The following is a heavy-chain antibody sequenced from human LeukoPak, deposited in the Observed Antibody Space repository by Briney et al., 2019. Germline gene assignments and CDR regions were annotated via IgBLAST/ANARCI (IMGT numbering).Heavy chain of an antibody. D-gene: IGHD6-19*01. V-gene: IGHV4-39*01. J-gene: IGHJ4*02. CDR2: IYYSGST. Sequence: PSETLSLTCTVSGGSISSSSYYWGWIRQPPGKGLEWIGSIYYSGSTYYNPSLKSRVTISVDTSKNQFSLKLSSVTAADTAVYYCARVRDSSGWYTDYWGQGTLVTVSS. CDR3: ARVRDSSGWYTDY. CDR1: GGSISSSSYY.